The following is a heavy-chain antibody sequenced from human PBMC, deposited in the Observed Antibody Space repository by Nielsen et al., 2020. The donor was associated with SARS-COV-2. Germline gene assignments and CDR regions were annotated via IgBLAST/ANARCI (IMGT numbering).Heavy chain of an antibody. CDR2: TYYRSKWYN. D-gene: IGHD4-17*01. Sequence: SCAISGDSVSSSSAAWNWIRQSPSRGLEWLGRTYYRSKWYNDYAVPVKSRITINPDTSKNQFSLHLNSVTPEDTAVYYCARARGAYGDYYYYYYTDVWGKGTTVTVSS. J-gene: IGHJ6*03. CDR3: ARARGAYGDYYYYYYTDV. CDR1: GDSVSSSSAA. V-gene: IGHV6-1*01.